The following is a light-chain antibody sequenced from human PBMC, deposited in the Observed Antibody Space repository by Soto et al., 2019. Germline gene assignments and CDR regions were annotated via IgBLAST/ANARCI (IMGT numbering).Light chain of an antibody. CDR2: WAS. V-gene: IGKV4-1*01. Sequence: DIVMTQSPDSLAVSLGERATINCKSSQSLLANCNNKNCLAWYQHKPGQPPKMLILWASTRESGVPDRFSGSGSGTDFTLTISSLQAEDAAVYYCQQRSNWPPWTFGQGTKVEIK. CDR1: QSLLANCNNKNC. CDR3: QQRSNWPPWT. J-gene: IGKJ1*01.